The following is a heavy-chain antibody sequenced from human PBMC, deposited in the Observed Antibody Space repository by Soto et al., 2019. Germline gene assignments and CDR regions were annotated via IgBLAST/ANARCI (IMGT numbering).Heavy chain of an antibody. V-gene: IGHV3-23*01. CDR2: ISGGGGST. D-gene: IGHD6-19*01. CDR1: GFTFSSYA. J-gene: IGHJ4*02. CDR3: TKDVRSGWYGLGEY. Sequence: EVQLLESGGGLVQPGGSLRLSCAASGFTFSSYAMSWVRQAPGKGLEWVSAISGGGGSTYYADSVKGRFTISRDNSKNTLYLQMNSLRAEDTAVYYCTKDVRSGWYGLGEYWGQGTLVTVSS.